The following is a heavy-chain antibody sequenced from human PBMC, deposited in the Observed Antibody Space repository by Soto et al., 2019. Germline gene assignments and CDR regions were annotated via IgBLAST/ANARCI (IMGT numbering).Heavy chain of an antibody. J-gene: IGHJ4*02. V-gene: IGHV3-48*01. CDR1: GFPFSDYS. CDR3: ARDQDYAFDY. Sequence: EVQLVESGGGLVQPGGSLRLSCAASGFPFSDYSINWVRQAPGKGLEWVSYISSTYGTIQYADSVKGRFTISTDNVKKSLYLQMDGLRAEDTAVYFCARDQDYAFDYWGQGTLVTVSS. CDR2: ISSTYGTI. D-gene: IGHD2-2*01.